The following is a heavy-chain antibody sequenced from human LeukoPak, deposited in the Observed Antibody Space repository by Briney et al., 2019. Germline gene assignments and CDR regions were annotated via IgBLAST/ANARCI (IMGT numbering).Heavy chain of an antibody. J-gene: IGHJ3*02. V-gene: IGHV3-9*03. CDR1: GFTFDDYA. Sequence: GRSLRLSCAASGFTFDDYATHWVRKAPGKGLEWVSGISWNSGSIGYADSVKGRFTISRDNAKNSLYLQMNSLRAEDMALYYCAKDLCAVTTGCAFDIWGQGTMVTVSS. D-gene: IGHD4-17*01. CDR2: ISWNSGSI. CDR3: AKDLCAVTTGCAFDI.